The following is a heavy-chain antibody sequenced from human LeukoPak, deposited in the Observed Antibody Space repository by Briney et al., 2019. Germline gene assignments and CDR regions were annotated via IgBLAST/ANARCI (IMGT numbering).Heavy chain of an antibody. J-gene: IGHJ5*02. Sequence: PSETLSLTCTVSGGSISSYYWSWIRQPPGKGLEWIGYIYYSGSTNYNPSLKSRVTISVDTSKNQFSLKLSSVTAADTAVYYCARAYCSSTSCYRDGDNWFDPWGQGTLVTVSS. CDR3: ARAYCSSTSCYRDGDNWFDP. D-gene: IGHD2-2*02. V-gene: IGHV4-59*01. CDR1: GGSISSYY. CDR2: IYYSGST.